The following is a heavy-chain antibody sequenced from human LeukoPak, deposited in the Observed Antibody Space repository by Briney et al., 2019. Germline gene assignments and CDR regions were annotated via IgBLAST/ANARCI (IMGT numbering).Heavy chain of an antibody. CDR3: ARHLITMVRGAQYRERNWFDP. D-gene: IGHD3-10*01. V-gene: IGHV4-34*01. CDR2: INHSGST. CDR1: GGSFSGYY. J-gene: IGHJ5*02. Sequence: SETLSLTCAVYGGSFSGYYWSWIRQPPGKGLEWIGEINHSGSTNYNPSLKSRVTISVDTSKNQFSLKLSSVAAADTAVYYCARHLITMVRGAQYRERNWFDPWGQGTLVTVSS.